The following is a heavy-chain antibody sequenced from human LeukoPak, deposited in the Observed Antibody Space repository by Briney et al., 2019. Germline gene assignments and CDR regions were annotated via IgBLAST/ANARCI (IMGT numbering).Heavy chain of an antibody. CDR2: IYSGGST. CDR3: ARDKVVIAILFDY. V-gene: IGHV3-53*01. Sequence: GGSLRLSCAASGFTVSSNYMSWVRQAPGKGLEWVSVIYSGGSTYYADSVKGRFTISRDNSKNTLYLQMNSLRAEDTAVYYCARDKVVIAILFDYWGQGTLVTVSS. CDR1: GFTVSSNY. J-gene: IGHJ4*02. D-gene: IGHD2-21*01.